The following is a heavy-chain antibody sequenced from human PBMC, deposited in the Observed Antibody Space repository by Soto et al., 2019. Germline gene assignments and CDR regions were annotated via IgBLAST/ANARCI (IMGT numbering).Heavy chain of an antibody. D-gene: IGHD2-2*01. V-gene: IGHV1-69*13. Sequence: GASVKVSCKASGGTFSSYAISWVRQAPGQGLEWMGGIIPIFGTANYAQKFQGRVTITADESTSTAYMELSSLRSEDTAVYYCARQGVVVPAATGIAYPNYYYYGMDVWGQGTTVTVSS. CDR3: ARQGVVVPAATGIAYPNYYYYGMDV. CDR1: GGTFSSYA. CDR2: IIPIFGTA. J-gene: IGHJ6*02.